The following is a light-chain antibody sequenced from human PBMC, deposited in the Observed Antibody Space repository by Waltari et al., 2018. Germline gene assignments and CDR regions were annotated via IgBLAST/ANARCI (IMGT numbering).Light chain of an antibody. CDR1: KRISRH. CDR3: QQYNNWPPLT. Sequence: VMTQSPATLFLSPGEGATFSCSASKRISRHVAWYHQKSGQAPRLLIFDATARATGIPARFNGSGSGTEFTLTISSLQSENVGVYYCQQYNNWPPLTFGGGTKVEIK. CDR2: DAT. V-gene: IGKV3D-15*01. J-gene: IGKJ4*01.